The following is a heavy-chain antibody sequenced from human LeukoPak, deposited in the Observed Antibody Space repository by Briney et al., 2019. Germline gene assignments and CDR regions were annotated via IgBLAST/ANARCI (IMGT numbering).Heavy chain of an antibody. CDR2: ISGSGGST. D-gene: IGHD3-3*01. J-gene: IGHJ5*02. CDR3: AKDFNFWSVPRTNWFDP. CDR1: GFTFSSYA. V-gene: IGHV3-23*01. Sequence: PGGSLRLSCAASGFTFSSYAMSWDRQAPGRGLEWVSAISGSGGSTYYADSVKGRFTISRDNSKNTLYLQMSSLRAEDTAVYYCAKDFNFWSVPRTNWFDPWGQGTLVTVSS.